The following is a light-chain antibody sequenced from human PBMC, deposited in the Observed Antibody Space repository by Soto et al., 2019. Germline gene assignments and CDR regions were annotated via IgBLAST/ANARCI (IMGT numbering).Light chain of an antibody. CDR1: QSVSRN. CDR3: HQYNNSPPWT. CDR2: AAS. Sequence: EIVMTQSPATLSVSPGERVTLSCRASQSVSRNLAWYQYIPGQAPRLLIYAASTRATGIPARFSGSGSGTEFTLSISSLQSEDYAVYYCHQYNNSPPWTFGQGTKVDIK. J-gene: IGKJ1*01. V-gene: IGKV3-15*01.